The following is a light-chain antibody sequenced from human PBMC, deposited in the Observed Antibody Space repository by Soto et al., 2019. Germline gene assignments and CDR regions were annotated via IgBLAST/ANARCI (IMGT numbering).Light chain of an antibody. CDR2: VNSDGSH. V-gene: IGLV4-69*01. Sequence: QSVLTQSPSASASLGASVKLTCTPSSGHSNYGIAWHQLHPERGPRYLMKVNSDGSHDKGDGIPDRFSGSSSGAERFLTISSLQSEDEADYYCQTWGTGILVFGGGTKLTVL. J-gene: IGLJ3*02. CDR3: QTWGTGILV. CDR1: SGHSNYG.